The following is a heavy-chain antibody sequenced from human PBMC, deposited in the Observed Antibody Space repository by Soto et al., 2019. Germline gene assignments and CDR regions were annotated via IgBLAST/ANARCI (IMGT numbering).Heavy chain of an antibody. D-gene: IGHD4-17*01. CDR3: ARGANDYGDFDDAFDI. Sequence: SVKVSCKASGGTFSSYAISWVRQAPLQGLEWMGGIIPIFGTANYAQKFQGRVTITADESTSTAYMELSSLRSEDTAVYYCARGANDYGDFDDAFDIWGQGTMVTVSS. V-gene: IGHV1-69*13. J-gene: IGHJ3*02. CDR1: GGTFSSYA. CDR2: IIPIFGTA.